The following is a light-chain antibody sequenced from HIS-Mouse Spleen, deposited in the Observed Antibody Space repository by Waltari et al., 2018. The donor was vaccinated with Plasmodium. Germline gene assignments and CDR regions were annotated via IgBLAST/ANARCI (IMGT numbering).Light chain of an antibody. J-gene: IGKJ3*01. CDR1: QSVSSN. V-gene: IGKV3-15*01. Sequence: EIVMTQSPATLSVSPGERATLSCRASQSVSSNLAWYQQKPGQAPRLLIYGASTRPTGIPAMFSGSGSGTGFTLTISSVQSEDFAVYYCQQYNNWSLTFGPGTKVDIK. CDR3: QQYNNWSLT. CDR2: GAS.